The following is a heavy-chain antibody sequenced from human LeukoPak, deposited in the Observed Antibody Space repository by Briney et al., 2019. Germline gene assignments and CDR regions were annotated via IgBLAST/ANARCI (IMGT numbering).Heavy chain of an antibody. Sequence: PGGSLRLSCAASGFTFSSHWMTWVRQAPGKGLEWVANMKGDGTEEYYVDSVKGRFTISRDNAKNSLYLQMNSLRTEDTAVYYCARGGFSRVDYWGQGTLVTVSS. D-gene: IGHD3-10*01. V-gene: IGHV3-7*01. CDR2: MKGDGTEE. CDR3: ARGGFSRVDY. J-gene: IGHJ4*02. CDR1: GFTFSSHW.